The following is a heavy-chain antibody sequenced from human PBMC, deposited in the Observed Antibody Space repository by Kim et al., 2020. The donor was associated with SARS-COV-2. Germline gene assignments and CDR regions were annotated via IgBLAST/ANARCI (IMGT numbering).Heavy chain of an antibody. CDR1: GLTYSTNA. J-gene: IGHJ6*04. V-gene: IGHV3-23*01. CDR2: ITASGDNT. CDR3: AKRTDV. Sequence: GGSLRLSCVISGLTYSTNAMTWVRQAPGKGLEWVSVITASGDNTYYTDSVKGRFTISRDNSRNTVYPQMNSLRAEDTAVYYCAKRTDVWGKGTTVIVSS.